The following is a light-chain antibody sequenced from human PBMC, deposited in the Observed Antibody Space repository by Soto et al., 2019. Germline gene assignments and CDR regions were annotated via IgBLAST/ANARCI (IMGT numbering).Light chain of an antibody. CDR1: QSVSSSY. V-gene: IGKV3-20*01. Sequence: EIVLTQSPGTLSLSPGERATLSCRASQSVSSSYLAWYQQKPGQAPRLLIYGASSRATGIPDRFSGSGSGTDFSITISRLEPEDFAVYYCQQNGSSRWTFGQGTKVEI. CDR3: QQNGSSRWT. CDR2: GAS. J-gene: IGKJ1*01.